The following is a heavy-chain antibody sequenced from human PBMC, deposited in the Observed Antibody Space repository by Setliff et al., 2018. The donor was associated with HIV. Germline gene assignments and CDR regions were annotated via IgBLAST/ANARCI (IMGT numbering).Heavy chain of an antibody. CDR3: ARLGDSGYDFRGYFDY. V-gene: IGHV4-39*01. CDR1: GGSVSDTSYY. D-gene: IGHD5-12*01. CDR2: VYYSGGT. Sequence: SETLSLTGTVSGGSVSDTSYYWGWIRQPPGKGLEWPANVYYSGGTYYNPSLNSRVTISVDTSRNQFSLKLTSVTAADTALYFCARLGDSGYDFRGYFDYWGQGKLVTVSS. J-gene: IGHJ4*02.